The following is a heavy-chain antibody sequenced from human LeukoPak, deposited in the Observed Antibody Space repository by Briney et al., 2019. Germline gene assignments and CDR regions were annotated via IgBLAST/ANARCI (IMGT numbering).Heavy chain of an antibody. CDR2: THYSGST. Sequence: SETLSLTCTVSGGSISSYYWSWIRQPPGKGLEWIGYTHYSGSTNYNPSLKSRVTISVDTSKNQFSLKLSSVTAADTAVYYCARPGGRLAFDIWGQGTMVTVSS. J-gene: IGHJ3*02. D-gene: IGHD3-16*01. V-gene: IGHV4-59*01. CDR3: ARPGGRLAFDI. CDR1: GGSISSYY.